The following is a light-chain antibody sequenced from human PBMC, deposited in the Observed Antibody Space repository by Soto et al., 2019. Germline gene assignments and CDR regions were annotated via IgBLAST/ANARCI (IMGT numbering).Light chain of an antibody. CDR3: SSYTSSSTYV. Sequence: QSELTQPASVSGSPVHSIPISCTGTSSDVGGYNYVSWYQQHPGKAPKLMIYDVSNRPSGVSNRFSGSKSGNTASLTISGLQAEDEADYYCSSYTSSSTYVFGTGTKVTVL. CDR2: DVS. V-gene: IGLV2-14*01. CDR1: SSDVGGYNY. J-gene: IGLJ1*01.